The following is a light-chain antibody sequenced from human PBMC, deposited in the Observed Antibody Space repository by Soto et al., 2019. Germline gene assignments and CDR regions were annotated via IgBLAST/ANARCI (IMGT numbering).Light chain of an antibody. CDR1: STDIGRYNY. CDR2: DVS. Sequence: QSVLTQPASVSGSPGQSITISCTGTSTDIGRYNYVSWYQQHPGKAPKLMIYDVSNRPSGVSNRFSGSKSGNTASLTISGLQAEDEAEYYCSSYTSSSTYVFGTGTKVNVL. J-gene: IGLJ1*01. V-gene: IGLV2-14*03. CDR3: SSYTSSSTYV.